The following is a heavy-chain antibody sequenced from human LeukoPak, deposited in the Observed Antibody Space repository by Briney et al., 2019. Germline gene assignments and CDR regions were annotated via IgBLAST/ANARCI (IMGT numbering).Heavy chain of an antibody. CDR2: INHSGST. Sequence: SETLSLTCAVSGGSFSGYSWSWIRQPPGKGLEWIGEINHSGSTNYNPSLKSRVTISVDTSKNQFSLRLISVTAADTAVYYCARDRVILAGTSLDYWGQGTLVTVSS. D-gene: IGHD6-19*01. CDR3: ARDRVILAGTSLDY. J-gene: IGHJ4*02. CDR1: GGSFSGYS. V-gene: IGHV4-34*01.